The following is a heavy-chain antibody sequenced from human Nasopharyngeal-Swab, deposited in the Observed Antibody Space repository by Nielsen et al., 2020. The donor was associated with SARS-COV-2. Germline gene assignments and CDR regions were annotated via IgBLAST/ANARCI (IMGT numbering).Heavy chain of an antibody. J-gene: IGHJ5*02. Sequence: ASVKVSCKVSGYTLTELSMHWVRQAPGKGLEWMGGFDPEDGETIYAQKFQGRVTMTEDTSTDTAYMELSSLRSEDTAVYYCATSPPSGSSTSCYGWFDPWGQGTLVTVSS. CDR3: ATSPPSGSSTSCYGWFDP. V-gene: IGHV1-24*01. CDR2: FDPEDGET. D-gene: IGHD2-2*01. CDR1: GYTLTELS.